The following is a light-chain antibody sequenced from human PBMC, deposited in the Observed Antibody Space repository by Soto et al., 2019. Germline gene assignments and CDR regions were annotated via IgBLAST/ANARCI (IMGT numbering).Light chain of an antibody. CDR1: SSDIGAYNY. V-gene: IGLV2-14*01. J-gene: IGLJ1*01. CDR2: GVS. Sequence: QSALTQPASVSVSPGQSITISCTGTSSDIGAYNYVSWYQQHPGKAPKLLIYGVSNRPSGISNRFSGSKSGNTASLTISGLQAEDEADDYCSSYSSSSTPSYVLGTGTKV. CDR3: SSYSSSSTPSYV.